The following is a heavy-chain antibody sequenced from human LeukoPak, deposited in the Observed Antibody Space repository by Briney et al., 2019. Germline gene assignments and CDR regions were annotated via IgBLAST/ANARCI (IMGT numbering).Heavy chain of an antibody. D-gene: IGHD3-22*01. V-gene: IGHV1-69*13. CDR3: ARDRGYDSSGYYYSFDY. CDR2: IIPIFGTA. Sequence: ASVKVSCKASGGTFSSYAISWVRQAPGQGLEWMGGIIPIFGTANYAQKFQGRVTITADESTSTAYMELSSLRSEDTAVYYCARDRGYDSSGYYYSFDYWGQGTLSPSPQ. J-gene: IGHJ4*02. CDR1: GGTFSSYA.